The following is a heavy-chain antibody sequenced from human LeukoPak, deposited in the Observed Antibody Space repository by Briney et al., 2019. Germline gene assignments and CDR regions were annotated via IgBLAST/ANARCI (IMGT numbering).Heavy chain of an antibody. Sequence: GGSLRLSCAASGFTFSSYAMHWVRQAPGKGLEWVAFISYDGSNKYYADSVKGRFTISRDNSKNTLYLQMNSLRAEDTAVFYCTRSLNYGFDYWGQGTLVTVSS. V-gene: IGHV3-30-3*01. CDR3: TRSLNYGFDY. D-gene: IGHD5-24*01. CDR2: ISYDGSNK. CDR1: GFTFSSYA. J-gene: IGHJ4*02.